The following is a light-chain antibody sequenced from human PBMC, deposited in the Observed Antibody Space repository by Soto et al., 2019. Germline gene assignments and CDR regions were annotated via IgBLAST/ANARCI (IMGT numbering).Light chain of an antibody. J-gene: IGLJ1*01. CDR2: EVI. CDR1: SSDIGAHNF. V-gene: IGLV2-14*03. Sequence: QSALTQPASVSGSPGQAITVSCSGTSSDIGAHNFVSWYQQHPGKAPKLIIYEVINRPSGVSDRFSGSKSGNTASLTISGLPSEDEADYYCNSYTTSKTFVFGSGNKVTVL. CDR3: NSYTTSKTFV.